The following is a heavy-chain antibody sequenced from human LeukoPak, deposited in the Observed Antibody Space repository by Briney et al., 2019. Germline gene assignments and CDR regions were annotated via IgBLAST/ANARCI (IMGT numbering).Heavy chain of an antibody. D-gene: IGHD3-10*01. CDR1: GFIFSRYS. V-gene: IGHV3-21*01. CDR3: AQIPGQKYYYGSGSLDP. Sequence: PGGSLRLSCAASGFIFSRYSMNWVRQTPGRGLEWVASISSSSNYMYYTDSVKGRFTISRDDAKDSLYLQMSSLRADDTAVYYCAQIPGQKYYYGSGSLDPWGQGTLVTVSS. J-gene: IGHJ5*02. CDR2: ISSSSNYM.